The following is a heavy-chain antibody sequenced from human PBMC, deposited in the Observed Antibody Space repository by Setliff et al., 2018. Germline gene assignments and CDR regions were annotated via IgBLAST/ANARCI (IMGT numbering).Heavy chain of an antibody. CDR1: GGSISSGGYY. CDR3: AREALAYYYDSSGPEGVFDY. D-gene: IGHD3-22*01. V-gene: IGHV4-31*03. J-gene: IGHJ4*02. CDR2: IYYSGST. Sequence: SETLSLTCTVSGGSISSGGYYWSWIRQHPGKGLEWIGYIYYSGSTYYNPSLKSRVTISVDTSKNQFSLKLSSVTAADTAVYYCAREALAYYYDSSGPEGVFDYWGQGT.